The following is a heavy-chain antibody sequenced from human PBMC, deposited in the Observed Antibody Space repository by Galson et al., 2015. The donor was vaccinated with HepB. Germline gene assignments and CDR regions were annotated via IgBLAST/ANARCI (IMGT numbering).Heavy chain of an antibody. J-gene: IGHJ5*02. CDR3: ARARIAVAGTFWFDP. D-gene: IGHD6-19*01. Sequence: SLRLSCAASGSTVSSNYMSWVRQAPGKGLEWVSVIYSGGSTYYADSVKGRFTISRDNSKNTLYLQMNSLRAEDTAVYYCARARIAVAGTFWFDPWGQGTLVTVSS. V-gene: IGHV3-66*01. CDR2: IYSGGST. CDR1: GSTVSSNY.